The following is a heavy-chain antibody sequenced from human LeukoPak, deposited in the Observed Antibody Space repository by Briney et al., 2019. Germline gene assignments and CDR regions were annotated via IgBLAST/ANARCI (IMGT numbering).Heavy chain of an antibody. V-gene: IGHV3-30*04. CDR3: AADYGDYVSPSD. Sequence: PGGSLRLSCAASGFNFRDSAMHWVRQPPGKGPEGVAVTSYDGTNKYYADSVKGRFTISRDNSKNTLYLQMNSLRLEDTGVYYCAADYGDYVSPSDWGQGTLVTVSS. D-gene: IGHD4-17*01. CDR2: TSYDGTNK. CDR1: GFNFRDSA. J-gene: IGHJ4*02.